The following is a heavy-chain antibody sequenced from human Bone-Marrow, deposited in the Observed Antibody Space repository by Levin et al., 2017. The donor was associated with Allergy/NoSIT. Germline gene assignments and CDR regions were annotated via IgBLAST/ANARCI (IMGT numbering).Heavy chain of an antibody. CDR3: ASNLWDPSPNDYGDYYGMDV. CDR1: GGTFSSYA. CDR2: IIPIFGTA. J-gene: IGHJ6*02. Sequence: SVKVSCKASGGTFSSYAISWVRQAPGQGLEWMGGIIPIFGTANYAQKFQGRVTITADESTSTAYMELSSLRSEDTAVYYCASNLWDPSPNDYGDYYGMDVWGQGTTVTVSS. V-gene: IGHV1-69*13. D-gene: IGHD4-17*01.